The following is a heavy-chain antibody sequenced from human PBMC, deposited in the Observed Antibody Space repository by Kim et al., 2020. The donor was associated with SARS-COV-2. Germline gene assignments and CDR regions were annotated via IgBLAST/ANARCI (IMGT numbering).Heavy chain of an antibody. Sequence: GGSLRLSCAASGFTFSSYGMHWVRQAPGKGLEWVAVISYDGSNKYYADSVKGRFTISRDNSKNTLYLQMNSLRAEDTAVYYCVKLPYSGSYWDVDYWGQG. D-gene: IGHD1-26*01. V-gene: IGHV3-30*18. CDR2: ISYDGSNK. J-gene: IGHJ4*02. CDR1: GFTFSSYG. CDR3: VKLPYSGSYWDVDY.